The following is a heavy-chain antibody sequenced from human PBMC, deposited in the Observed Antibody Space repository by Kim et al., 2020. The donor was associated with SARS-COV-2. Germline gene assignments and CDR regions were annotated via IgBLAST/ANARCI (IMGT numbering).Heavy chain of an antibody. CDR3: AREPSGILVIITTGNAAFDI. V-gene: IGHV1-69*13. J-gene: IGHJ3*02. D-gene: IGHD3-22*01. Sequence: SVKVSCKASGGTFSSYTISWVRQAPGQGLEWMGGIIPIFGTANYAQKFQGRVTITADESTSTAYMELSSLRSEDTAVYYCAREPSGILVIITTGNAAFDIWGQGTMVTVSS. CDR1: GGTFSSYT. CDR2: IIPIFGTA.